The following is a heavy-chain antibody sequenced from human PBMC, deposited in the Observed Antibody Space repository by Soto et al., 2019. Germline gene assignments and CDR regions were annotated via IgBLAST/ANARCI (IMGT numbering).Heavy chain of an antibody. CDR3: ARAVRYYNRSGYLDL. V-gene: IGHV4-31*03. CDR1: TGSISSGNYY. D-gene: IGHD3-22*01. CDR2: IYYSGST. Sequence: PSETLSLTCTVSTGSISSGNYYWSWIRQHPGKGLEWIGYIYYSGSTFYNPSLKSRVTMSEDTSKNQFSLKLSSVTAADTAVYYCARAVRYYNRSGYLDLWGQGTLVTVSS. J-gene: IGHJ5*02.